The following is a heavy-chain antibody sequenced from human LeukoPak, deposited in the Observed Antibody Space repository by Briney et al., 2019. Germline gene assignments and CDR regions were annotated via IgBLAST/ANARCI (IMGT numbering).Heavy chain of an antibody. V-gene: IGHV4-4*02. CDR1: GGSISSNNW. Sequence: SGTLSLTCTVSGGSISSNNWWSWVRLPPGKGLEWIGEIYHSGNTNYNPSLKSRATISGDKSKNQFSLRLSSVTAEDTAVYYCARARNEILAGYYSFDYWGQGTLVTVSP. D-gene: IGHD3-9*01. CDR2: IYHSGNT. CDR3: ARARNEILAGYYSFDY. J-gene: IGHJ4*02.